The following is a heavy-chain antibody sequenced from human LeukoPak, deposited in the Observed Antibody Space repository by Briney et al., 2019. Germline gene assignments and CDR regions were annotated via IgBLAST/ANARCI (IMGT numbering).Heavy chain of an antibody. CDR2: IFNSGST. Sequence: SETLSLTCTVSGGSISSSNYYWGWIRQPPGKGLEWIGYIFNSGSTYYNPSLKSRVTILVDTSKNQFSLKLSSVTAADTAVYYCARGYDYGDYYYFDYWGQGTLVTVSS. V-gene: IGHV4-39*07. CDR1: GGSISSSNYY. CDR3: ARGYDYGDYYYFDY. D-gene: IGHD4-17*01. J-gene: IGHJ4*02.